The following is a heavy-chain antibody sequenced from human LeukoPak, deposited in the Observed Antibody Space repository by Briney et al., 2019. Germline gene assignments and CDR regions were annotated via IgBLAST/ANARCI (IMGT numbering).Heavy chain of an antibody. CDR2: IGPTGTDR. J-gene: IGHJ4*02. D-gene: IGHD6-19*01. Sequence: GGSLRLSCAASGFTFSSCGFNWLRQAPGKGLEWVSSIGPTGTDRYYADSVRGRFTISRDNAKNSMYLQMDSLRDEDTAVYYCATETSGRHYDYWGQGTLLTVSS. CDR3: ATETSGRHYDY. CDR1: GFTFSSCG. V-gene: IGHV3-21*01.